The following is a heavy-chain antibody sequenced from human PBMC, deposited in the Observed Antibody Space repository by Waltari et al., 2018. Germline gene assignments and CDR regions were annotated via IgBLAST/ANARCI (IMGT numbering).Heavy chain of an antibody. D-gene: IGHD6-13*01. CDR3: ARALGSSSRRLIDY. CDR1: GYTFTGYY. CDR2: INPNSGGT. J-gene: IGHJ4*02. V-gene: IGHV1-2*06. Sequence: QVRLVQSGAEVKKPGASVKVSCKASGYTFTGYYMHWVRQAPGQGLEWRGRINPNSGGTNYAQKFQGRVTMTRDTSISTAYMELSRLRSDDTAVYYCARALGSSSRRLIDYWGQGTLVTVSS.